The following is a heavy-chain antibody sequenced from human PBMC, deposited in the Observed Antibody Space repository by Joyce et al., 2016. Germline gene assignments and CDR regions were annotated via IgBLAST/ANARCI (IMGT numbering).Heavy chain of an antibody. Sequence: QVHLVQSGAEVTRPGSSVKLSCKTSGGNFRSYALNWWQQAPGQGLEWMGGIIPLFGAPSYAQKFQGRITRTADDSTTTVYMQLGSLTSADTAVYYCARDQVRGSIDSAFEYWGQGALVTVSS. V-gene: IGHV1-69*01. CDR2: IIPLFGAP. CDR1: GGNFRSYA. CDR3: ARDQVRGSIDSAFEY. D-gene: IGHD3-10*01. J-gene: IGHJ4*02.